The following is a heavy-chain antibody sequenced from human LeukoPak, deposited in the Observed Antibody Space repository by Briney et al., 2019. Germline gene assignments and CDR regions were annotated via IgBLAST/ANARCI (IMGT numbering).Heavy chain of an antibody. J-gene: IGHJ4*02. Sequence: PGGSLRLSCAASGFTFSSYAMSWVRQAPGKGLEWVSAISGSGGSTYYADSVKGRFTISRDNSKNTLYLQMNSLRAEDTAVYYCVKEYDYVWGSYQPIGYFDYWGQGTLVTVSS. CDR1: GFTFSSYA. V-gene: IGHV3-23*01. CDR2: ISGSGGST. D-gene: IGHD3-16*02. CDR3: VKEYDYVWGSYQPIGYFDY.